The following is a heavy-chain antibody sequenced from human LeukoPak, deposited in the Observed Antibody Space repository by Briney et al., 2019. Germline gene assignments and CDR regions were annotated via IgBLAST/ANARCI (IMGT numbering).Heavy chain of an antibody. CDR2: ITGSGGNT. Sequence: GGSLRLSCAASGFTFNNYAMSWVRQAPGKGLEWVSAITGSGGNTYYADSVKGRFTISRDNAKNSLYLQMNSLRDEDTAVYYCARSPSGSSDYWGQGTLVTVSS. CDR3: ARSPSGSSDY. V-gene: IGHV3-23*01. CDR1: GFTFNNYA. J-gene: IGHJ4*02. D-gene: IGHD1-26*01.